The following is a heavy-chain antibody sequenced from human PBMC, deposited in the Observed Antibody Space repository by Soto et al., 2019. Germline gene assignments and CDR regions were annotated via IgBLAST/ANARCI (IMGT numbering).Heavy chain of an antibody. CDR2: IKSKTDGGTT. D-gene: IGHD5-12*01. CDR3: TTEDPIVATPGAYYYGMDV. V-gene: IGHV3-15*07. Sequence: GGSLRLSCAASGFTFSNAWMNWVRQAPGKGLEWVGRIKSKTDGGTTDYAAPVKGRFTISRDDSKNTLYLQMNSLKTEDTAVYYCTTEDPIVATPGAYYYGMDVWSQGTTVTVSS. CDR1: GFTFSNAW. J-gene: IGHJ6*02.